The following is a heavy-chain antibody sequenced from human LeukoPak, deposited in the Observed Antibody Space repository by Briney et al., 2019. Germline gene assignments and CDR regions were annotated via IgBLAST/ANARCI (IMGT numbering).Heavy chain of an antibody. CDR3: AKLSWEGDYYYYGMDV. Sequence: GGSLRLSCAASGFTFSSYGMHWVRQAPGKGREWVAVISYDGSNKYYADSVKGRFTISRDNSKSTLYLQMNRLRAEDTAVYYCAKLSWEGDYYYYGMDVWGQGTTVTVSS. CDR1: GFTFSSYG. V-gene: IGHV3-30*18. J-gene: IGHJ6*02. CDR2: ISYDGSNK. D-gene: IGHD6-13*01.